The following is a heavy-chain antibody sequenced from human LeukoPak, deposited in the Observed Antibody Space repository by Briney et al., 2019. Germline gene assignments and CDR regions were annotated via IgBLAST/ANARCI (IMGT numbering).Heavy chain of an antibody. D-gene: IGHD6-13*01. V-gene: IGHV3-66*01. CDR1: GFTVNSNY. CDR3: ARDFSSSWYWDAFDI. Sequence: PGGSLRLSCAASGFTVNSNYMSWVRQAPGKGLEWVSVIYSGGSTYYADSVKGKFTISRDNSKNTLFLQMNSLRAEDTAVYYCARDFSSSWYWDAFDIWGQGTMVTVSS. CDR2: IYSGGST. J-gene: IGHJ3*02.